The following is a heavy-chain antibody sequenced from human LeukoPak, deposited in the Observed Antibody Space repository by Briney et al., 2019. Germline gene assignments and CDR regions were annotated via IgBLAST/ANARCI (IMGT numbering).Heavy chain of an antibody. D-gene: IGHD1-26*01. CDR3: ARMLSGIYSQTDY. J-gene: IGHJ4*02. V-gene: IGHV4-59*08. Sequence: PSETLSLTCTVSGDSIRSYYWSWNRQPPGKGLEWIGYIYYSGSNNYNPSLKSRVAISVDTSKNQFSLKLTSVTAADTAVYYCARMLSGIYSQTDYWGQGTLVTVSS. CDR1: GDSIRSYY. CDR2: IYYSGSN.